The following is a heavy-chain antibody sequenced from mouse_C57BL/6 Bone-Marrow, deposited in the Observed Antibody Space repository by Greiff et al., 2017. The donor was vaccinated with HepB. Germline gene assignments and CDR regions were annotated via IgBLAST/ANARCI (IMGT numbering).Heavy chain of an antibody. CDR2: IDPSDSET. J-gene: IGHJ3*01. CDR1: GYTFTSYW. D-gene: IGHD1-1*01. V-gene: IGHV1-52*01. Sequence: QVQLQQPGAELVRPGSSVKLSCKASGYTFTSYWMHWVKQRPIQGLEWIGNIDPSDSETHYNQKFKDKATLTVDKSSSTAYMQLSSLTSEDSAVYYCARRGYYGSSSLDLAYWGQGTLVTVSA. CDR3: ARRGYYGSSSLDLAY.